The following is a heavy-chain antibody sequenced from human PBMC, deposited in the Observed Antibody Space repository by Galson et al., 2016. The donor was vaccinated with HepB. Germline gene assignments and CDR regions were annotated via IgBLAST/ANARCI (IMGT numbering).Heavy chain of an antibody. CDR2: INRRGRT. J-gene: IGHJ5*02. Sequence: TLSLTCGVFDGSLSDYSWSWIRQSPGKGLEWIGEINRRGRTNYSPSLESRVSMSVAPSKEQFSLKVNSVTAADTAVYYCARGGFSTGGSCPWPNWLDPWGQGTLVTVSS. CDR1: DGSLSDYS. D-gene: IGHD2-15*01. V-gene: IGHV4-34*01. CDR3: ARGGFSTGGSCPWPNWLDP.